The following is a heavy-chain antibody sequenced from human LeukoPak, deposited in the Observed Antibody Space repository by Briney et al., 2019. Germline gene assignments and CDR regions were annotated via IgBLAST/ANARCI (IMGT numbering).Heavy chain of an antibody. Sequence: GGSLRLSCTASGFTFSSYSMNRVRQAPGKGLEWVSSISSSSSYIYYADSVKGRFTISRDNAKNSLYLQMNSLRAEDTAVYYCARGVDKYCSSTSCYRPLDPWGQGTLVTVSS. D-gene: IGHD2-2*01. CDR1: GFTFSSYS. V-gene: IGHV3-21*01. J-gene: IGHJ5*02. CDR2: ISSSSSYI. CDR3: ARGVDKYCSSTSCYRPLDP.